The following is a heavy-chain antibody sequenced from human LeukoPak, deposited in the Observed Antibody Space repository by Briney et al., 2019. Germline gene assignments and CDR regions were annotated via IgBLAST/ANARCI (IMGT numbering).Heavy chain of an antibody. D-gene: IGHD3-22*01. CDR1: GGSISRSSYY. V-gene: IGHV4-39*01. Sequence: PSETLSLTCTVSGGSISRSSYYWGWIRQPPGKGLEWIGSIYYSGSTYYNPSLKSRVTISVDTSKNQFSLKLSSVTAADTAVYYCARPGDDSSGYYDYWGQGTLVTVSS. CDR3: ARPGDDSSGYYDY. J-gene: IGHJ4*02. CDR2: IYYSGST.